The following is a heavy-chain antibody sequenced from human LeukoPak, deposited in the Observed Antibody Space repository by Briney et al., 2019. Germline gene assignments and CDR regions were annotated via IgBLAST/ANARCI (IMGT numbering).Heavy chain of an antibody. J-gene: IGHJ4*02. Sequence: GGSLRLSCAASGFTFSSYSMTWVRQAPGKGLEWVSSISSSTNYIYYADSVKGRFTIFRDNAKNSLYLQMNSLRAEDTAVYYCARDLAGWDIVLMVYAKSFDYWGQGTLVTVSS. CDR3: ARDLAGWDIVLMVYAKSFDY. CDR1: GFTFSSYS. V-gene: IGHV3-21*01. D-gene: IGHD2-8*01. CDR2: ISSSTNYI.